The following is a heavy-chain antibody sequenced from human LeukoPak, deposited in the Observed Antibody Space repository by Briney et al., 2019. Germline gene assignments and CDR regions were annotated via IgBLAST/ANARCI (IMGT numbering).Heavy chain of an antibody. V-gene: IGHV3-23*01. CDR3: AKSDSSGYYLRRFDY. D-gene: IGHD3-22*01. CDR1: GFTFSSYA. CDR2: ISGSGGST. J-gene: IGHJ4*02. Sequence: PGGSLRLSCAASGFTFSSYAMSWVRQAPGKGLEWVSAISGSGGSTCYADSVKGRFTISRDNSKNTLYLQMNSLRAEDTAVYYCAKSDSSGYYLRRFDYWGQGTLVTVSS.